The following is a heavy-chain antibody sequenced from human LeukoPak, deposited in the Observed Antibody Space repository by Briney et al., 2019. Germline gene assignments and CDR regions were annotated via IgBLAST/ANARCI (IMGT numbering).Heavy chain of an antibody. Sequence: GGSLRLSCAASRLTFTNYRMNWVRQAPGKGLEWVSYISRSSSTIYYADSVKDRFTISRDNAKNSLYLQMNGLRAEDTAVYYCARAEYSSSWYVYWGQGTLVTVSS. CDR2: ISRSSSTI. CDR3: ARAEYSSSWYVY. D-gene: IGHD6-13*01. CDR1: RLTFTNYR. V-gene: IGHV3-48*01. J-gene: IGHJ4*02.